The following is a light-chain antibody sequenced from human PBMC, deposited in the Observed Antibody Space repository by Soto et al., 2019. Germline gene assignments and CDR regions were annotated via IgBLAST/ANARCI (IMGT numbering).Light chain of an antibody. CDR3: QQLTARRFS. V-gene: IGKV1-9*01. CDR1: QGNNTF. Sequence: ASQGNNTFVAWYQQKSGKAPKLLIYGASTLQSGVPSRFSGSGSGTEFTLTISGLQPEDFATYYCQQLTARRFSFGQGTKV. CDR2: GAS. J-gene: IGKJ2*01.